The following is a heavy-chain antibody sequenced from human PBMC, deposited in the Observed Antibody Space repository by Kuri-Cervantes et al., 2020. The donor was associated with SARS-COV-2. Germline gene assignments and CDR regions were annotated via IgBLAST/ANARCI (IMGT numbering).Heavy chain of an antibody. CDR1: GFTFSSYA. D-gene: IGHD2-2*01. CDR3: ASTASGSAAPFDY. J-gene: IGHJ4*02. Sequence: GESLKISCAASGFTFSSYAMHWVRQAPGKGLEWVAVISYDGSNKYYADSVKGRFTISRDNAKNSLYLQMNSLRAEDTAVYYCASTASGSAAPFDYWGQGTLVTVSS. V-gene: IGHV3-30-3*01. CDR2: ISYDGSNK.